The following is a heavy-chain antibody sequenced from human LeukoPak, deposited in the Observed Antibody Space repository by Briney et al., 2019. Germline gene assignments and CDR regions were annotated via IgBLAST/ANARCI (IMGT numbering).Heavy chain of an antibody. CDR2: IYYSGST. CDR3: ARATLRYFDWRNTGNDAFDI. CDR1: GGSISSYY. J-gene: IGHJ3*02. V-gene: IGHV4-59*01. Sequence: SETLSLTCTVSGGSISSYYWSWIRQPPGKGLEWIGYIYYSGSTNYNPSLKSRVTISVDTSKNQFSLKLSSVTAADTAVYYCARATLRYFDWRNTGNDAFDIWGQGTMVTVSS. D-gene: IGHD3-9*01.